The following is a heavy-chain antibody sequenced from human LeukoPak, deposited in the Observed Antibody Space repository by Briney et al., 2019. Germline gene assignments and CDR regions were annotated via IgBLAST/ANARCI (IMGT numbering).Heavy chain of an antibody. V-gene: IGHV3-23*01. CDR2: ISGSGGST. D-gene: IGHD2-15*01. CDR1: GFIFDDYA. CDR3: AKIWGYCSGGSCRPRGAFDI. J-gene: IGHJ3*02. Sequence: PGGSLRLSCAVSGFIFDDYAMHWVRQAPGKGLEWVSAISGSGGSTYYADSVKGRFTISRDNSKNTLYLQMNSLRAEDTAVYYCAKIWGYCSGGSCRPRGAFDIWGQGTMVTVSS.